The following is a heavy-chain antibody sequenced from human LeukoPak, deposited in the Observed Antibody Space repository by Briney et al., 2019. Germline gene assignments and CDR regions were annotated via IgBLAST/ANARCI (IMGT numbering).Heavy chain of an antibody. CDR2: IYSGGST. Sequence: GGSLRLSCAASGFTVSSNYMSWVRQAPGKGLEWVSIIYSGGSTYYADSVKGRFTISRDDSKNTLYLQMNSLRAEDTAVYYCARVPIASSSGDYRYGVDVWGQGTTVTVSS. CDR3: ARVPIASSSGDYRYGVDV. CDR1: GFTVSSNY. V-gene: IGHV3-53*01. J-gene: IGHJ6*02. D-gene: IGHD6-6*01.